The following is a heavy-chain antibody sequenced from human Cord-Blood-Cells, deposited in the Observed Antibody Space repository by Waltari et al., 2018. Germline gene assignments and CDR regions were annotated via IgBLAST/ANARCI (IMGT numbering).Heavy chain of an antibody. Sequence: EVQLVQSGAEVKKPGESRKISCKGSGNSFTSYRSGWVRQLPGKGLEWMGIICPGDADTTYSPSFQGQVTISADKSISTAYLQWSSLKASDTAMYYCARQGVRFLEWLLFDYWGQGTLVTVSS. V-gene: IGHV5-51*01. J-gene: IGHJ4*02. CDR1: GNSFTSYR. CDR2: ICPGDADT. D-gene: IGHD3-3*01. CDR3: ARQGVRFLEWLLFDY.